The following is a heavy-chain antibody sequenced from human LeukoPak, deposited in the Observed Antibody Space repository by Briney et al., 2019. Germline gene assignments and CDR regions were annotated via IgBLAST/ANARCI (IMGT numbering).Heavy chain of an antibody. CDR1: GFTFSRYW. D-gene: IGHD6-19*01. V-gene: IGHV3-7*01. CDR2: IKQDGSEK. Sequence: GGSLRLSCAASGFTFSRYWMSWIRQAPGKGLEWVANIKQDGSEKYYVDSVKGRFTISRDNAKNSLSLQMNSLRAEDTAVCYCASVSITVAERDYMDVWGKGTTVTVSS. CDR3: ASVSITVAERDYMDV. J-gene: IGHJ6*03.